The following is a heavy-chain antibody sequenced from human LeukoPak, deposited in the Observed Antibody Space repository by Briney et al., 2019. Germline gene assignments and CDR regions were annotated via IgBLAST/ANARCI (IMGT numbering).Heavy chain of an antibody. J-gene: IGHJ3*02. Sequence: ASVKVSCKASGYTFTSYGISWVRQAPGQGLEWMGWISAYNGNTNYAQKLQGRVTMTTDTSTSTAYMELRSLRSDDTAVYYCATSWWGDYVWGSYRYRAFDIWGQGTMVTVSS. V-gene: IGHV1-18*01. CDR1: GYTFTSYG. CDR2: ISAYNGNT. CDR3: ATSWWGDYVWGSYRYRAFDI. D-gene: IGHD3-16*02.